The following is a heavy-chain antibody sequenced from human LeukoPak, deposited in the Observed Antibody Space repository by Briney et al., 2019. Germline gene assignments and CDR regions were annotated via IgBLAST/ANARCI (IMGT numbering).Heavy chain of an antibody. Sequence: PGGSLRLSCAASGFTFSSYSMNWVRQAPGKGLEWVSGISWNSGSIGYADSVKGRFTISRDNAKNSLYLQMNSLRTEDTALYYCAKDSNYYGSGSYLGYWGQGTLVTVSS. CDR1: GFTFSSYS. CDR3: AKDSNYYGSGSYLGY. D-gene: IGHD3-10*01. CDR2: ISWNSGSI. V-gene: IGHV3-9*01. J-gene: IGHJ4*02.